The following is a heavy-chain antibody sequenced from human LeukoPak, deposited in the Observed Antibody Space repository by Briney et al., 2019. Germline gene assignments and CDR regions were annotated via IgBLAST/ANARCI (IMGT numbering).Heavy chain of an antibody. Sequence: ASVKVSCKSPGYTFNGYYMHWVRQAPGQGLEWMGWISAYNGNTNYAQKLQGRVTMTTDTSTSTAYMELRSLRSDDTAVYYCARDWRGSYGGRYFQHWGQGSLVAVSS. V-gene: IGHV1-18*04. D-gene: IGHD1-26*01. CDR1: GYTFNGYY. CDR2: ISAYNGNT. CDR3: ARDWRGSYGGRYFQH. J-gene: IGHJ1*01.